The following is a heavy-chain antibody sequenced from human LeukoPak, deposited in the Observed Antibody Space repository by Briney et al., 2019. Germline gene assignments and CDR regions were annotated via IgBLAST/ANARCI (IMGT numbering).Heavy chain of an antibody. CDR1: GGSISSSSYY. CDR2: IYYSGST. D-gene: IGHD2-2*02. CDR3: ARVAVKYQLQYRDYYYYYYMDV. Sequence: SETLSLTCTVSGGSISSSSYYWGWIRQPPGKGLEWIGSIYYSGSTYYNPSLKSRVTISVDTSKNQFSLKLSSVTAADTAVYYCARVAVKYQLQYRDYYYYYYMDVWGKGTTVTVSS. V-gene: IGHV4-39*07. J-gene: IGHJ6*03.